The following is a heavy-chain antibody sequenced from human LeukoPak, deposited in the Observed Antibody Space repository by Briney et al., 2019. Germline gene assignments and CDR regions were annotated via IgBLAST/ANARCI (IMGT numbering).Heavy chain of an antibody. CDR3: ARGTSGSYSDY. V-gene: IGHV3-30*03. J-gene: IGHJ4*02. Sequence: GRSLRLSCAASGFTFSNYGMHWVRQAPGKGLEWVALLVYDGFYKYYADSVKGRFTISRDNSKNTLYLQLNSLRAEDTAVYYCARGTSGSYSDYWGQGTLVTVSS. CDR1: GFTFSNYG. CDR2: LVYDGFYK. D-gene: IGHD1-26*01.